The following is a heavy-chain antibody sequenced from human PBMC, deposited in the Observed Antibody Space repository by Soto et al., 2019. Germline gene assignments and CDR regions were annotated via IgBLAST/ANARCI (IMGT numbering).Heavy chain of an antibody. CDR2: INHSGST. J-gene: IGHJ6*03. V-gene: IGHV4-34*01. D-gene: IGHD3-16*01. Sequence: QVQLQQWGAGLLKPSETLSLTCAVYGGSFSGYYWSWIRQPPGQGLEWIGEINHSGSTNYNPSLKSRVTISVDTSKNQFSLKLSSVTAADTAVYYCARVGGPRVYYYDYMDVWGKGTTVTVSS. CDR1: GGSFSGYY. CDR3: ARVGGPRVYYYDYMDV.